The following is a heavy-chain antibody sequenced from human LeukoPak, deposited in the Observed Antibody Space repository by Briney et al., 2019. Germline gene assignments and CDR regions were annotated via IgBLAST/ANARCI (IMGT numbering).Heavy chain of an antibody. J-gene: IGHJ4*02. V-gene: IGHV1-69*04. D-gene: IGHD6-13*01. Sequence: ASVKVSCKASGGTFSSYAINWVRQAPGQGLEWMGRIIPILGIANYAQKFQGRVTITADKSTSTAYMELSSLRSEDTAVYYCARDIRLAAGLDYWGQGTLVTVSS. CDR3: ARDIRLAAGLDY. CDR1: GGTFSSYA. CDR2: IIPILGIA.